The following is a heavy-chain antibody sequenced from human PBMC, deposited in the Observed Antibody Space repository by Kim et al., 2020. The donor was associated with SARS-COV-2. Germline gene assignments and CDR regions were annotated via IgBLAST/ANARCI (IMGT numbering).Heavy chain of an antibody. CDR2: TSHDGSDK. D-gene: IGHD6-13*01. CDR3: ARDWSAAAAAPNY. CDR1: GFTFSSYV. Sequence: GGSLRLSCAASGFTFSSYVMHWVRQAPGKGLEWVAVTSHDGSDKYYADSVKGRFTISRDNSRNTLFLQMNSLRAEDTAVYYCARDWSAAAAAPNYWGQGT. J-gene: IGHJ4*02. V-gene: IGHV3-30*03.